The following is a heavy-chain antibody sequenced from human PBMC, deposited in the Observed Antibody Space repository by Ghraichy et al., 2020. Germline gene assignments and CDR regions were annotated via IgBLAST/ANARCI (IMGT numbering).Heavy chain of an antibody. CDR1: GGSFSGYY. D-gene: IGHD5-12*01. V-gene: IGHV4-34*01. CDR2: INHSGST. Sequence: SQTLSLTCAVYGGSFSGYYWSWIRQPPGKGLEWIGEINHSGSTNYNPSLKSRVTISVDTSKNQFSLKLSSVTAADTAGYYCARVGPRDIVATIVSFSAFDIWGQGTMVTVSS. J-gene: IGHJ3*02. CDR3: ARVGPRDIVATIVSFSAFDI.